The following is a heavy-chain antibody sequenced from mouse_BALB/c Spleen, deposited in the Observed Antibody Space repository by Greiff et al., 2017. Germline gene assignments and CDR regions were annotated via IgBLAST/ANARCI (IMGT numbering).Heavy chain of an antibody. D-gene: IGHD2-10*02. CDR2: ISSGSSTI. CDR3: ARSEEYGNYDWFAY. Sequence: EVQGVESGGGLVQPGGSRKLSCAASGFTFSSFGMHWVRQAPEKGLEWVAYISSGSSTIYYADTVKGRFTISRDNPKNTLFLQMTSLRSEDTAMYYCARSEEYGNYDWFAYWGQGTLVTVSA. CDR1: GFTFSSFG. J-gene: IGHJ3*01. V-gene: IGHV5-17*02.